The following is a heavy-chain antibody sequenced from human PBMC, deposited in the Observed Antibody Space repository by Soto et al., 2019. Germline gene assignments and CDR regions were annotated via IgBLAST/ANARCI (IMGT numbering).Heavy chain of an antibody. Sequence: EVQLVESGGGLVQPGGSLRLSCAASGFTFSTHWMHWVRQVPEKGLVWVSRINGDGSHTTYADSVRGRLTISRDNAKYTLYLQMNNLRVEDTAVYYCAGDSPHDSTVAGDYWGQGTLVTVSS. CDR3: AGDSPHDSTVAGDY. J-gene: IGHJ4*02. V-gene: IGHV3-74*01. CDR2: INGDGSHT. CDR1: GFTFSTHW. D-gene: IGHD3-22*01.